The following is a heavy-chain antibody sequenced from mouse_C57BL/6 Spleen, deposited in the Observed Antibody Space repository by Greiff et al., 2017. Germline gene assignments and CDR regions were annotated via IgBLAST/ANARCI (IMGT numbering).Heavy chain of an antibody. CDR2: INPNNGGT. CDR3: ATAYSIYAMDY. CDR1: GYTFTDYY. Sequence: EVQLQQSGPELVKPGASVKISCKASGYTFTDYYLNWVKQSHGKSLEWIGDINPNNGGTSYNQKFKGKATLTVDKSSSTAYMELRSLTSEYSAVYYCATAYSIYAMDYWGQGTSVTVSS. D-gene: IGHD2-5*01. V-gene: IGHV1-26*01. J-gene: IGHJ4*01.